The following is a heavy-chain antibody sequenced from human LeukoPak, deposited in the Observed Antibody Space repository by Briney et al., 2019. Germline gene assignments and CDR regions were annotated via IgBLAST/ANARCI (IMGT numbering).Heavy chain of an antibody. CDR2: INWSGGST. CDR3: ARDLASTDV. V-gene: IGHV3-20*04. J-gene: IGHJ6*04. CDR1: GFTFDDYG. Sequence: PGGSLRLSCAASGFTFDDYGMSWGCQAPGRGLEWVSGINWSGGSTGYADSVQGRFTISRDNAKNSLYLQMNSLRADDTALYYCARDLASTDVWGKGTMVTVSS. D-gene: IGHD3-16*01.